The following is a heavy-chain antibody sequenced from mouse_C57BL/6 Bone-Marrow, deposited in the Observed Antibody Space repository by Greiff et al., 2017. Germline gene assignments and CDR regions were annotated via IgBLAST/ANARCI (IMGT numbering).Heavy chain of an antibody. J-gene: IGHJ4*01. Sequence: EIQLQQSGPELVKPGASVKISCKASGYTFTDYYMNWVKKSHGKSLEWIGDINPNNGGTSYNQKFKGKATLTVDKSSSTAYMELRSLTSEDSAVYYCASGDYSNYVAMDYWGQGTSVTVSS. CDR3: ASGDYSNYVAMDY. CDR2: INPNNGGT. D-gene: IGHD2-5*01. V-gene: IGHV1-26*01. CDR1: GYTFTDYY.